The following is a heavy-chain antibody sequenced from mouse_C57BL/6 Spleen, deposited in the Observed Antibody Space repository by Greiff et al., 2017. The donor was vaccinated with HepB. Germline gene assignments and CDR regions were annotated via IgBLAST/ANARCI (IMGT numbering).Heavy chain of an antibody. CDR2: IYPRSGNT. D-gene: IGHD2-5*01. V-gene: IGHV1-81*01. J-gene: IGHJ2*01. CDR1: GYTFTSYG. Sequence: QVQLQQSGAELARPGASVKLSCKASGYTFTSYGISWVKQRTGQGLEWIGEIYPRSGNTYYNEKFKGKATLTADKSSSTAYMELRSLTSEDSAVYVCARARSNYGYFDYWGQGTTLTVSS. CDR3: ARARSNYGYFDY.